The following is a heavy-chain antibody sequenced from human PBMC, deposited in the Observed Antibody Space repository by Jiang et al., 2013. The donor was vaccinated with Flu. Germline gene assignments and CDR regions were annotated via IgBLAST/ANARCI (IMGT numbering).Heavy chain of an antibody. V-gene: IGHV1-18*04. CDR1: GYTFTSYG. CDR3: ARDFNSIYCSSTSCQTDFDY. CDR2: ISAYNGNT. D-gene: IGHD2-2*01. Sequence: SGAEVKKPGASVKVSCKASGYTFTSYGISWVRQAPGQGLEWMGWISAYNGNTNYAQKLQGRVTMTTDTSTSTAYMELRSLRSDDTAVYYYARDFNSIYCSSTSCQTDFDYWGQGTLATVSS. J-gene: IGHJ4*02.